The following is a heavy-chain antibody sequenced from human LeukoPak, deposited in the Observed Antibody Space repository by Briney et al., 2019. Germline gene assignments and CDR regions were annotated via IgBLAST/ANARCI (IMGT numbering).Heavy chain of an antibody. CDR1: GGSFSGYY. CDR3: ASLAAAGTPFDY. D-gene: IGHD6-13*01. V-gene: IGHV4-34*01. CDR2: INHSGST. Sequence: SGTLSLTCAVYGGSFSGYYWSWIRQPPGKGLEWIGEINHSGSTNYNPSLKSRVTISVDTSKNQFSLKLSSVTAADTAVYYCASLAAAGTPFDYWGQGTLVTVSS. J-gene: IGHJ4*02.